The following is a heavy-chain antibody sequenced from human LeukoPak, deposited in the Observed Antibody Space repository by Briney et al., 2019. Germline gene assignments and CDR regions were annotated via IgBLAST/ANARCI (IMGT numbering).Heavy chain of an antibody. D-gene: IGHD7-27*01. CDR3: ARGGKSELGTCDF. CDR1: GYTFTGYY. J-gene: IGHJ4*02. V-gene: IGHV1-2*02. CDR2: IHPNSGGA. Sequence: ASVKVSCKASGYTFTGYYMHWVRQAPGQGLEWMGWIHPNSGGADSAQKFQGRVAMTRDTSINTAYMEVSRLNSDDTAIYYCARGGKSELGTCDFWGQGTLVTVSS.